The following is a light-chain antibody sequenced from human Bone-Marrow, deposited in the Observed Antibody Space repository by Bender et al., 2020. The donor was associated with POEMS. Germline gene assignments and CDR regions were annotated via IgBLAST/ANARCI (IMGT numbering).Light chain of an antibody. J-gene: IGLJ2*01. Sequence: QSVLTQPPSASGTPGQSVIISCSGTDSNFGGNNVNWYQHLPGTAPRLVVYSNYQRPSGVPARFSGSKSGNTASLTISGLQTEDEADYYCNSYSSGNTMVVFGGGTKLTVL. V-gene: IGLV1-44*01. CDR1: DSNFGGNN. CDR3: NSYSSGNTMVV. CDR2: SNY.